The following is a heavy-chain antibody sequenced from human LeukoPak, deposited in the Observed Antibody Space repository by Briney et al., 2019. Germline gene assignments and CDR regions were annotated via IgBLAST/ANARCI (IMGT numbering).Heavy chain of an antibody. V-gene: IGHV3-7*01. CDR2: IKQDGSEK. D-gene: IGHD3-3*01. Sequence: GGSLRLSCAASGFTFSSYWMSWVRQAPGKGLEWVANIKQDGSEKYYVDSVKGRFAISRDNAKNSLYLQMNSLRAEDTAVYYCARDANFWSGYYRDYYYYMDVWGKGTTVTVSS. CDR1: GFTFSSYW. J-gene: IGHJ6*03. CDR3: ARDANFWSGYYRDYYYYMDV.